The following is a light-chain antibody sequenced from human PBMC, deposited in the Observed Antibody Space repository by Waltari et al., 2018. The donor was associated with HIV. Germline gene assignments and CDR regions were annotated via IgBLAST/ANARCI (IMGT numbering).Light chain of an antibody. V-gene: IGLV3-1*01. J-gene: IGLJ2*01. CDR1: NLGGNL. CDR3: QTWDNGAGV. Sequence: SYDLTQPSSVSVSPGQTVRITFSGDNLGGNLVCWYQQKPGQSPLLLIYADKKRPSGIPARFAASNSGNTATLAITETQTMDEADYYCQTWDNGAGVFGGGTKLTVL. CDR2: ADK.